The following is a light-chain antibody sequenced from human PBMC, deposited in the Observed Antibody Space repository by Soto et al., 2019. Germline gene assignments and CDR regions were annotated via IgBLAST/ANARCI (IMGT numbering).Light chain of an antibody. V-gene: IGKV1-33*01. CDR1: QDITNY. CDR3: QQYDNVPLA. CDR2: DAS. Sequence: DIQMTQSPSSLSASVGDRVTIICQASQDITNYLNWYQQKPGKAPKLVIYDASNLETGVPSRFSGSGSGTHFSFTISSLQPEDIATYYCQQYDNVPLAFGQGTRLEMK. J-gene: IGKJ5*01.